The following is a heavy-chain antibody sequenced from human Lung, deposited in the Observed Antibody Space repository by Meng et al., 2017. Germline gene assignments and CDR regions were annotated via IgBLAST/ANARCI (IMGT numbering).Heavy chain of an antibody. Sequence: VKLWQGGRGLLRPPVNPSLTWAVYGGSSRGSYWSRVGQSPADGLEWIGKINHGGSTNPNPSLESRVTISVDTPKNQFSLRLTSMTVADTAVYYCARERHSTIIRGVIDFWGQGALVTVSS. CDR1: GGSSRGSY. CDR2: INHGGST. V-gene: IGHV4-34*01. J-gene: IGHJ4*02. D-gene: IGHD3-10*01. CDR3: ARERHSTIIRGVIDF.